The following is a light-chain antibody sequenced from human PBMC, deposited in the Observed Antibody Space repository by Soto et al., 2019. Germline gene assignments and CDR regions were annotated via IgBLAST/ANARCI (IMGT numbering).Light chain of an antibody. CDR2: GTS. J-gene: IGKJ1*01. Sequence: IVLTQSPATLSVSPGERATLPCRASQGIADTLAWYHHKPGQTPRLLIYGTSSRATGIPDRFSGSGSGTDFTLTTRRLEPEDFAVYYCHPYETFGQGTKVDIK. CDR3: HPYET. V-gene: IGKV3-20*01. CDR1: QGIADT.